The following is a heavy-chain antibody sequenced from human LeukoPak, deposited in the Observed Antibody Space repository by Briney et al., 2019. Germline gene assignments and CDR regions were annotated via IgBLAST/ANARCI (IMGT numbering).Heavy chain of an antibody. J-gene: IGHJ4*02. V-gene: IGHV3-48*01. CDR1: GFTFSNYW. CDR2: ISSSSSTT. CDR3: ARDLYSGSYYGFDY. Sequence: GGSLRLSCAASGFTFSNYWMHWVRQAPGKGLVWVAYISSSSSTTHYADSVTGRFSISRDNAKSSLYLQMNSLRVEDTAVYYCARDLYSGSYYGFDYWGQGTLVTVSS. D-gene: IGHD1-26*01.